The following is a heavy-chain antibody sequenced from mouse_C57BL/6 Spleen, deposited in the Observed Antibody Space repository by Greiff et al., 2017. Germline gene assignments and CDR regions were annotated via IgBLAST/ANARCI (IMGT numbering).Heavy chain of an antibody. Sequence: VQLQQPGAELVKPGASVKMSCKASGYTFTSYWITWVKQRPGQGLEWIGDIYPGSGSTNYNEKFKSKATLTVDTSSSTAYMQLSSLTSEDSAVYYCARYYYGSSYEWFAYWGQGTLVTVSA. D-gene: IGHD1-1*01. CDR3: ARYYYGSSYEWFAY. CDR2: IYPGSGST. J-gene: IGHJ3*01. V-gene: IGHV1-55*01. CDR1: GYTFTSYW.